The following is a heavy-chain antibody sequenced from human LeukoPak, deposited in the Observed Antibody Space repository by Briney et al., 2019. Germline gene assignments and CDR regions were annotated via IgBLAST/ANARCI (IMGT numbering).Heavy chain of an antibody. V-gene: IGHV3-30*04. CDR1: GFTFSSYA. CDR2: ISYDGSNK. CDR3: ARGASYYYDSSGYLADY. Sequence: GRSLRLSCVASGFTFSSYAMHWVRQAPGKGLEWVAVISYDGSNKYYADSVKGRFTISRDNSKNTLYLQMNSLRAEDTAVYYCARGASYYYDSSGYLADYWGQGTLVTVSS. J-gene: IGHJ4*02. D-gene: IGHD3-22*01.